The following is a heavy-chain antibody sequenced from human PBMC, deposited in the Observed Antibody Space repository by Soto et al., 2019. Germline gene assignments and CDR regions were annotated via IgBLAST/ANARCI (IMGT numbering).Heavy chain of an antibody. Sequence: GGSLRLSCAASGFTFSSYWMSWVRQAPGKGLEWVANIKQDGSEKYYVDSVKGRFTISRDNAKNSLYLQMNSLRAEDTAVYYCARQGWDYSNYDEYFDYWGQGTLVTVSS. CDR2: IKQDGSEK. D-gene: IGHD4-4*01. J-gene: IGHJ4*02. CDR3: ARQGWDYSNYDEYFDY. CDR1: GFTFSSYW. V-gene: IGHV3-7*01.